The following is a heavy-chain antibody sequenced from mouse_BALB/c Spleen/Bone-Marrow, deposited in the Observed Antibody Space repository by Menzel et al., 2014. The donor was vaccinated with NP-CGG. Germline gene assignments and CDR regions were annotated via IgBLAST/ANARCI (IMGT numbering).Heavy chain of an antibody. CDR1: GYTFSNYW. CDR3: TTLARNNFDC. D-gene: IGHD3-1*01. J-gene: IGHJ2*01. V-gene: IGHV1-5*01. CDR2: IHPGNSDT. Sequence: EVMLVESGTVLARPGAAVKMSCKASGYTFSNYWMHWIKQRPGQGLEWIGTIHPGNSDTTYNQKFKGKAKLTAVTSTSTAYMELSSLTNEDSAVYYCTTLARNNFDCRGKGTTLPVSS.